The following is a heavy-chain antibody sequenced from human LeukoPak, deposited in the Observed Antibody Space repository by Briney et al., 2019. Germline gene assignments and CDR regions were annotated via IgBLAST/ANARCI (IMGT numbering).Heavy chain of an antibody. CDR2: ISGSGGST. V-gene: IGHV3-23*01. J-gene: IGHJ5*02. Sequence: GGSLRLSCAASGFTFSIYAMSWVRQAPGKGLEWVSAISGSGGSTYYADSVKGRFTISRDNSKNTLYLQMNSLRAEDTAVYYCAKDLEAAAATNWFDPWGQGTLVTVSS. CDR1: GFTFSIYA. CDR3: AKDLEAAAATNWFDP. D-gene: IGHD6-13*01.